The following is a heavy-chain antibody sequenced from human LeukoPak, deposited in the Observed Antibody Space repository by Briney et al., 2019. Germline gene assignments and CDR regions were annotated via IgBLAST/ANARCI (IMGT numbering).Heavy chain of an antibody. J-gene: IGHJ5*02. Sequence: PSETLSLTCTVSGGSISSSSYYWGWIRQPPGKGLEWIGSIYYSGSTYYNPSLKSRVTISADTSKNQFSLKLSSVTAADTAVYYCEGNDSSGYSAWGQGTLVTVSS. CDR2: IYYSGST. CDR1: GGSISSSSYY. CDR3: EGNDSSGYSA. D-gene: IGHD3-22*01. V-gene: IGHV4-39*01.